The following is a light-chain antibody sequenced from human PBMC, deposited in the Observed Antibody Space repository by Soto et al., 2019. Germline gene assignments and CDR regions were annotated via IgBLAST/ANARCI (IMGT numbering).Light chain of an antibody. CDR3: AAWDDSRSGSEV. CDR2: RNN. J-gene: IGLJ2*01. Sequence: QSVLTQPPSASGTPGQRVTISCSGSSSNIGSNYVYWYQQLPGTAPKLLIYRNNQRPSGVPDRFSGSKSGTSASLAISGLRSEDEAYYYCAAWDDSRSGSEVFGGGPKLTVL. CDR1: SSNIGSNY. V-gene: IGLV1-47*01.